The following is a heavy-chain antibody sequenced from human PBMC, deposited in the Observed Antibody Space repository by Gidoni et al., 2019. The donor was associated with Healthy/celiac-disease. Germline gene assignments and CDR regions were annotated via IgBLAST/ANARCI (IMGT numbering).Heavy chain of an antibody. Sequence: SYGMHWVRQAPGKGLEWVAVISYDGSNKYYADSVKGRFTISRDNSKNTLYLQMNSLRAEDTAVYYCAKDAEYSSSPRLFDYWGQGTLVTVSS. V-gene: IGHV3-30*18. J-gene: IGHJ4*02. D-gene: IGHD6-6*01. CDR3: AKDAEYSSSPRLFDY. CDR1: SYG. CDR2: ISYDGSNK.